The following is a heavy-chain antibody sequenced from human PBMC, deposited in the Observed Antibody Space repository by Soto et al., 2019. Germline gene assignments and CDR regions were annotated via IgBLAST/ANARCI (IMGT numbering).Heavy chain of an antibody. CDR3: ARHGAQSAYASPTWFAP. Sequence: SATLSLTCALYGGSFSGYYWSRIRQRPGKGLEWIGEINHSGSTNYNPSLKSRVTISVDTSKNQFSLKLSSVTAADTAVYYCARHGAQSAYASPTWFAPRGQGTLVTVSS. J-gene: IGHJ5*02. V-gene: IGHV4-34*01. CDR1: GGSFSGYY. CDR2: INHSGST. D-gene: IGHD5-12*01.